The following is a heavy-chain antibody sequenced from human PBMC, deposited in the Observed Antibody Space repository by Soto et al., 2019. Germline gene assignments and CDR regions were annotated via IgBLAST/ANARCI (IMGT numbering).Heavy chain of an antibody. D-gene: IGHD6-6*01. CDR3: ARRSSSSLGSLFDP. V-gene: IGHV4-39*01. CDR2: MYDTGNK. J-gene: IGHJ5*02. Sequence: PSETLSLTCTVSSGSISSSTYYWDWIRQPPGTGLEWIGAMYDTGNKNYNPSLESRVTMSVDTSKNQFSLKLSSVTPTDTAVYYCARRSSSSLGSLFDPWGRGILVTVAS. CDR1: SGSISSSTYY.